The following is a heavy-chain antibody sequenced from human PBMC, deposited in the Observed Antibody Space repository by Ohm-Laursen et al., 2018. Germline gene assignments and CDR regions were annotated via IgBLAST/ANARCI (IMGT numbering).Heavy chain of an antibody. J-gene: IGHJ4*02. V-gene: IGHV2-5*02. CDR3: ARITAGPDYVDY. D-gene: IGHD3-10*01. Sequence: PTQTLTLTCSFSGFALNISGVGVAWIRQPPGKALEWLALIYWDDDQRYSPSLKNRLTITKDTSKNQVVLTMTNMDPVDTATYYCARITAGPDYVDYWGQGTLVTVSS. CDR1: GFALNISGVG. CDR2: IYWDDDQ.